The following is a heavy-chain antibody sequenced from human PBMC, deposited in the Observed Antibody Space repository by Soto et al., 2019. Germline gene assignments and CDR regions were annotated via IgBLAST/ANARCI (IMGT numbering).Heavy chain of an antibody. J-gene: IGHJ4*02. CDR2: IYYSGST. D-gene: IGHD3-16*01. CDR1: GGSVSSGSYY. Sequence: SETLSLTCTVSGGSVSSGSYYLSWILHPPGKGPEWIGYIYYSGSTNYNPSLKSRVTISVDTSKNQFSLKLSSVTAADTAVYYCARARLGVTNDYWGQGTMVTVSS. V-gene: IGHV4-61*01. CDR3: ARARLGVTNDY.